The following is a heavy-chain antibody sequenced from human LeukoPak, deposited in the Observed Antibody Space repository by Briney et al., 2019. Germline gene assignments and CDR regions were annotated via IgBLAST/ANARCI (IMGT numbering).Heavy chain of an antibody. CDR2: ISTSRSDI. D-gene: IGHD5-18*01. CDR1: GFTFSSYS. Sequence: GRTLRLSCAPSGFTFSSYSMNCVCQAPGRGLDGVISISTSRSDIYYADSVSGRFTISRDNAKNSLYLQMNSLRAEDTAVYYCARVVGGIELDYWGQGTLVTVSS. J-gene: IGHJ4*02. V-gene: IGHV3-21*01. CDR3: ARVVGGIELDY.